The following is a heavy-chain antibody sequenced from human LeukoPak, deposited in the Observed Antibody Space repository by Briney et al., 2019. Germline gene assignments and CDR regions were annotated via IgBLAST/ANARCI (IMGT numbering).Heavy chain of an antibody. Sequence: SETLSLTCTVSGGSISSSSYYWGWIRQPPGKGLEWIGSIYYSGSTYYNPSLKSRVTISVDTSKNQFSLKLSSVTAADTAVYYCARTIDGDLYYYYYYMDVWGKGTTVTVSS. CDR2: IYYSGST. CDR1: GGSISSSSYY. D-gene: IGHD4-17*01. CDR3: ARTIDGDLYYYYYYMDV. V-gene: IGHV4-39*07. J-gene: IGHJ6*03.